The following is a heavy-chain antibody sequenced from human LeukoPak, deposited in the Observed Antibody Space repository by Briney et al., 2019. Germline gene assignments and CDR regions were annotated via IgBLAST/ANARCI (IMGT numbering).Heavy chain of an antibody. CDR3: AKVYVSSWSQHGY. CDR1: AFTFSSYG. V-gene: IGHV3-33*06. CDR2: IWHDGSNK. J-gene: IGHJ4*02. Sequence: GGSLRLSCAASAFTFSSYGMHWVRQAPGKGLEWVAVIWHDGSNKYHADSVKGRFTISRDNSKNTVYLQMNSLRAEDTAVYYCAKVYVSSWSQHGYWGQGTLVTVSS. D-gene: IGHD6-13*01.